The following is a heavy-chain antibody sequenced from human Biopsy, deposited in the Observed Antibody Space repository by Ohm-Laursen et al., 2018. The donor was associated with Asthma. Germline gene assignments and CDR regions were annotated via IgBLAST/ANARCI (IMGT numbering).Heavy chain of an antibody. Sequence: ASVKVSCKASGYTFINYAIHWVRLAPGHSLEWMGWINAANGNTKYSQKFQGRLTISRDTSASTAYMDLSSLRSEDTAVYYCARTYFDFLTGQVHDAFAMWGQGTMVTVSS. J-gene: IGHJ3*02. CDR3: ARTYFDFLTGQVHDAFAM. CDR2: INAANGNT. D-gene: IGHD3-9*01. CDR1: GYTFINYA. V-gene: IGHV1-3*01.